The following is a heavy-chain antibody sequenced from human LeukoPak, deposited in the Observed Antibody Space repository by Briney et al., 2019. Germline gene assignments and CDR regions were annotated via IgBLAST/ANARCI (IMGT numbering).Heavy chain of an antibody. J-gene: IGHJ4*02. CDR3: ARLSDWGSYPLDY. V-gene: IGHV4-39*07. CDR2: IYYSGST. Sequence: PSETLSLTCTVSGGSISSSSYYWGWIRQPPGKGLEWIGSIYYSGSTYYNPSLKSRVTISVDTSKNQFSLKLSSVTAADTAVYYCARLSDWGSYPLDYWGQGTLVTVSS. D-gene: IGHD3/OR15-3a*01. CDR1: GGSISSSSYY.